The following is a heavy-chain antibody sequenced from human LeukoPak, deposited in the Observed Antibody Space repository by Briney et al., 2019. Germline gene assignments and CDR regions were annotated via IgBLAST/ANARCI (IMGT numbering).Heavy chain of an antibody. V-gene: IGHV3-23*01. J-gene: IGHJ4*02. D-gene: IGHD6-19*01. CDR3: ARDARQWLVPDYFDY. CDR1: GFTFSSYA. CDR2: ISGSGGST. Sequence: PGGSLRLSCAASGFTFSSYAMSCVRQAPGKGLEWVSAISGSGGSTYYADSMKGRFTSSRDNAKISLYLQMNSLRAEDTAVYYCARDARQWLVPDYFDYWGQGTLVTVS.